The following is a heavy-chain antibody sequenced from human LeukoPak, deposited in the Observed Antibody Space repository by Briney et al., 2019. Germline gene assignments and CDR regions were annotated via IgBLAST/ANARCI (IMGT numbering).Heavy chain of an antibody. CDR1: GYTFTSYY. Sequence: GASVKVSCKASGYTFTSYYIHWVRQAPGQGLEWMGWINPDSGGTNYAQKFQGRVTMTRDTSIRTAYMELSRLRSDDTAVYYCARVLFYSSGNKSNRVDYWGQGTLVTVSA. CDR3: ARVLFYSSGNKSNRVDY. V-gene: IGHV1-2*02. J-gene: IGHJ4*02. D-gene: IGHD6-19*01. CDR2: INPDSGGT.